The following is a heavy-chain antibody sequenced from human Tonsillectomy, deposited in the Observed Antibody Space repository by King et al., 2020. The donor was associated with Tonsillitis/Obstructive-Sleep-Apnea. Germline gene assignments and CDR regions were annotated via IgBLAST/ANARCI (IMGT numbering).Heavy chain of an antibody. Sequence: QLVQSGAEVKKPGGSLKISCEGSGYSFTSYWIGWVRQMPGKGLEWVGLIYPGDSDTRTSQTFQGQVTISADKTISTAYLEWRSLKASDTAMYYCARHRDFWSGYLGYYYYYMDFWGKGTTVTVSS. D-gene: IGHD3-3*01. CDR3: ARHRDFWSGYLGYYYYYMDF. CDR2: IYPGDSDT. CDR1: GYSFTSYW. V-gene: IGHV5-51*01. J-gene: IGHJ6*03.